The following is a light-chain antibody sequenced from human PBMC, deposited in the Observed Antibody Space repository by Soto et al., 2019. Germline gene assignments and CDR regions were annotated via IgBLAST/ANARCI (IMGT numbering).Light chain of an antibody. CDR1: SSDVGRYDH. CDR2: EVT. Sequence: SALTQPPSASGSPGQSVTIPCTGTSSDVGRYDHVSWYQQHPGKAPRLIIYEVTKRPAGVPDRFSGSKSGNTASLTVSGLQAEDEADYYCSSDAGNYNYVFGTGTKLTVL. J-gene: IGLJ1*01. V-gene: IGLV2-8*01. CDR3: SSDAGNYNYV.